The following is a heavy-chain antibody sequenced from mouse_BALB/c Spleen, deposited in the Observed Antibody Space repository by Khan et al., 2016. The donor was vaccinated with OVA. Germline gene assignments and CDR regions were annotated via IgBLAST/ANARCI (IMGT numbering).Heavy chain of an antibody. D-gene: IGHD3-1*01. CDR3: ARGVHGLQTWFAY. CDR1: GYTFTSYD. J-gene: IGHJ3*01. V-gene: IGHV1S136*01. CDR2: INPYNDYT. Sequence: VQLKESGPELVKPGASVKMSCKASGYTFTSYDMYWVKQKPGQGLEWIGYINPYNDYTKFNEKFKGKATLTSDKSSSTAYMELSSLTSEDSAVYYWARGVHGLQTWFAYWGQGTLVTVSA.